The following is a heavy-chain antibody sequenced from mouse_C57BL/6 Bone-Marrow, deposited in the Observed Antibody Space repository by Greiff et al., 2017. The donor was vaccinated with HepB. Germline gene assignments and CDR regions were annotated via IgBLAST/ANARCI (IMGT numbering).Heavy chain of an antibody. CDR1: GYAFSSSW. Sequence: QVQLQQSGPELVKPGASVKISCKASGYAFSSSWMNWVKQRPGKGLEWIGRIYPGDGDTNYNGKFKGKATLTADKSSSTAYMQLSSLTSEDSAVYFCARPLIPTDAMDYWGQGTSVTVSS. D-gene: IGHD1-1*01. J-gene: IGHJ4*01. V-gene: IGHV1-82*01. CDR2: IYPGDGDT. CDR3: ARPLIPTDAMDY.